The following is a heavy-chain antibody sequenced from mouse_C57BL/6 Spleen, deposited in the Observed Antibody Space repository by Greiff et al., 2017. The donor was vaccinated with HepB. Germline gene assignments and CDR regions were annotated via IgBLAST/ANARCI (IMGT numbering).Heavy chain of an antibody. V-gene: IGHV1-81*01. Sequence: QVQLQQSGAELARPGASVKLSCKASGYTFTSYGISWVKQRTGQGLEWIGEIYPRSGNTYYNEKFKGKATLTADKSSSTAYMELRSLTSEDSAVYFCARWDYYGSSYWYFDVWGTGTTVTVSS. CDR2: IYPRSGNT. D-gene: IGHD1-1*01. J-gene: IGHJ1*03. CDR3: ARWDYYGSSYWYFDV. CDR1: GYTFTSYG.